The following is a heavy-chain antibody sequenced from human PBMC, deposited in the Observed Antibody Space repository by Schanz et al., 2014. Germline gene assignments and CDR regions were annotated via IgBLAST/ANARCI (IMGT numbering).Heavy chain of an antibody. Sequence: QVQLQESGPGLVKPSQTLSLTCTVSGASISSGGYYWDWIRLLPGKGLEWIGYISYSGSTSFNPSLKSRLTSSVATSKTQSSLRRSSVTAADTAVYYCARDVGGCSSSTSCYAFEIWGQGTMVTVSS. D-gene: IGHD2-2*01. J-gene: IGHJ3*02. CDR1: GASISSGGYY. CDR3: ARDVGGCSSSTSCYAFEI. CDR2: ISYSGST. V-gene: IGHV4-31*03.